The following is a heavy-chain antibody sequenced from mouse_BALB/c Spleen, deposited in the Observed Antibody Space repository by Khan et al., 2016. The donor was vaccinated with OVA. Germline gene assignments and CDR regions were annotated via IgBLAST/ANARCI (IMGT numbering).Heavy chain of an antibody. D-gene: IGHD3-1*01. CDR1: GYTFTDYN. V-gene: IGHV1S29*02. CDR2: FFPNSGGS. J-gene: IGHJ3*01. CDR3: VRSGYGAFAI. Sequence: VQLQQSGPEVVKPGASVKISCKASGYTFTDYNMDWLRQRHGKSLEWIGYFFPNSGGSGYNQKFKTKATLTVDISSSKAYMDLRSLTSEDSAVYDCVRSGYGAFAIWGQGTLVTVSA.